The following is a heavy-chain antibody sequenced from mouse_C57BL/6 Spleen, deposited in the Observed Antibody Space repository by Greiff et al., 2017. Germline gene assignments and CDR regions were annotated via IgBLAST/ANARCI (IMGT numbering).Heavy chain of an antibody. CDR2: ISSGGSYT. J-gene: IGHJ1*03. Sequence: DVHLVESGGDLVKPGGSLKLSCAASGFTFSSYGMSWVRQTPDKRLEWVATISSGGSYTYYPDSVKGRFTISRDNAKNTLYLQMSSLKSEDTAMYYCARQGVTTVVARGYFDVWGTGTTVTVSS. V-gene: IGHV5-6*01. D-gene: IGHD1-1*01. CDR1: GFTFSSYG. CDR3: ARQGVTTVVARGYFDV.